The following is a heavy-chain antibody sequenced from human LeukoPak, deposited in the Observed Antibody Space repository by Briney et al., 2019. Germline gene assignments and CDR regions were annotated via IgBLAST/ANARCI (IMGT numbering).Heavy chain of an antibody. CDR2: INPNSGGT. J-gene: IGHJ4*02. CDR1: GYTFTGYY. Sequence: GASVKVSCKASGYTFTGYYMHWVRQAPGQGLEWMGWINPNSGGTNYAQKFQGRVTMTRDTSISTAYMELSRLRSDDTAVYYCARDTRDTAMAFPLDYWGQGTLVTVSS. CDR3: ARDTRDTAMAFPLDY. V-gene: IGHV1-2*02. D-gene: IGHD5-18*01.